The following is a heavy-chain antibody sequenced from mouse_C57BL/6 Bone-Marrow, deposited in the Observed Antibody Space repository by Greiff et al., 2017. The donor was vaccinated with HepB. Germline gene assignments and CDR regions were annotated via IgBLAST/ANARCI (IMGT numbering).Heavy chain of an antibody. J-gene: IGHJ2*01. CDR1: GYAFTNYL. D-gene: IGHD1-1*01. Sequence: VQLQESGAELVRPGTSVKVSCKASGYAFTNYLIEWVKQRPGQGLEWIGVINPGSGGTNYNEKFKGKATLTADKSSSTAYMQLSSLTSEDSAVYFCVTTVVALDYWGQGTTLTVSS. CDR3: VTTVVALDY. CDR2: INPGSGGT. V-gene: IGHV1-54*01.